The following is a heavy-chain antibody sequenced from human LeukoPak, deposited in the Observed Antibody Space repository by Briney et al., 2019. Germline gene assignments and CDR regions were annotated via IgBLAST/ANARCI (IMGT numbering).Heavy chain of an antibody. D-gene: IGHD1-26*01. V-gene: IGHV3-21*01. CDR3: ARDIGGSYSALDY. CDR1: GFTFSISA. CDR2: ISSSSSYI. Sequence: AGGSLRLSCAASGFTFSISAMNWVRQAPGKGLEWVSSISSSSSYIYYADSVKGRFTISRDNAKNSLYLQMNSLRAEDTAVYYCARDIGGSYSALDYWGQGTLVTVSS. J-gene: IGHJ4*02.